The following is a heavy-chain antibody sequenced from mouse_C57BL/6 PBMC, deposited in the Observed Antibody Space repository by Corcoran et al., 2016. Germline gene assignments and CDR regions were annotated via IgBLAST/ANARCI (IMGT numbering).Heavy chain of an antibody. CDR3: ARYYYGSSYGYFDY. Sequence: EVQLQQSVAELVRPGASVKLSCTASGFNIKNTYMHWVKQRPEQGLEWLGRIDPANGNTKYAPKFQGKATITADTSSNTAYLQLSSLTSEDTDIYYCARYYYGSSYGYFDYWGQGTTLTVSS. CDR1: GFNIKNTY. J-gene: IGHJ2*01. CDR2: IDPANGNT. V-gene: IGHV14-3*01. D-gene: IGHD1-1*01.